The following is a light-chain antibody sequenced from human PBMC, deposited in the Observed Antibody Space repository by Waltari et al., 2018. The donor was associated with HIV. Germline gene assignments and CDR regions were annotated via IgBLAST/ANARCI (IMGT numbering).Light chain of an antibody. Sequence: QSALTQPASVSGSPGQSNHIPCSGIDTHVNYQNFCSWYQQPPGQPPRLFLLGVSNRPVGLSPRFSGIMSGSTASLTISGLRSEDEGVYFCSSYTSMKRLVFGGGTELTV. CDR3: SSYTSMKRLV. V-gene: IGLV2-14*01. J-gene: IGLJ2*01. CDR2: GVS. CDR1: DTHVNYQNF.